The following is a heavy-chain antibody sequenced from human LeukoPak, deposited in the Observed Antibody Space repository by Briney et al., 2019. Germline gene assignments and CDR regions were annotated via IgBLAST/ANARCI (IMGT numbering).Heavy chain of an antibody. CDR2: ISHDGNHQ. J-gene: IGHJ4*02. CDR1: GFTFNIHG. V-gene: IGHV3-30*18. CDR3: AKGGHYYDSSGYPH. Sequence: PGGSLRLSCVASGFTFNIHGMHWVRQAPNKGLEWVAVISHDGNHQYYGGPVKGRFTVARDNSKNTLYLQMNSLTVEDTAVYYCAKGGHYYDSSGYPHWGQGTLVTVSS. D-gene: IGHD3-22*01.